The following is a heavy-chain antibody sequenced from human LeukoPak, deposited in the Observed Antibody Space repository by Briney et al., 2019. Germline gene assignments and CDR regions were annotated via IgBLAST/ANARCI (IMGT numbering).Heavy chain of an antibody. D-gene: IGHD1-26*01. J-gene: IGHJ4*02. CDR3: ARDLYSGSYYVIDY. CDR1: GFTFDDYA. CDR2: IRYDGSNK. V-gene: IGHV3-30*02. Sequence: GGSLRLSCAASGFTFDDYAMHWVRQSPGKGLQWVAFIRYDGSNKYYADSVKGRFTISRDNAKNSLYLQMNSLRAEDTAVYYCARDLYSGSYYVIDYWGQGTLVTVSS.